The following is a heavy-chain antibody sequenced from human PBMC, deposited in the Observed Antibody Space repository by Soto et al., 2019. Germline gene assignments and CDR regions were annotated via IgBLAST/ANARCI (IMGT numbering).Heavy chain of an antibody. D-gene: IGHD3-22*01. CDR1: GYTLTELS. Sequence: ASVKVSCKVSGYTLTELSMHWVRQAPGKGLEWMGGFDPEDGETIYAQKFQGRVTMTEDTSTDTAYMELSSLRSEDTAVYYCATDVYYYDSSGYSPLDYWGQGTLVTVSS. J-gene: IGHJ4*02. CDR3: ATDVYYYDSSGYSPLDY. V-gene: IGHV1-24*01. CDR2: FDPEDGET.